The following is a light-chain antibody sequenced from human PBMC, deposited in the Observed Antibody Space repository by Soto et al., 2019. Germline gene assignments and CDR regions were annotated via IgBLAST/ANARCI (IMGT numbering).Light chain of an antibody. J-gene: IGLJ1*01. Sequence: TKPPSGSGAPGQRVSSSCTGSTSNIGAPYDVHWYQHLPGTAPKLLIYGDNNRPSGVPDRFSGSKSGTSASLAITRLQAEDEADYYCQYYELSLHNYVFGPGTKVTVL. CDR1: TSNIGAPYD. CDR2: GDN. V-gene: IGLV1-40*01. CDR3: QYYELSLHNYV.